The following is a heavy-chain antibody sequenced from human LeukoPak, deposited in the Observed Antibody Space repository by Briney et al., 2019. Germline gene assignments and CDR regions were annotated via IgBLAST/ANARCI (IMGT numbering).Heavy chain of an antibody. Sequence: SETLSLTCTVSGDSMRSFYWSFIRQPAGKRLELLGRIHTSGPTWYNGSLKSRVAMSVDTSKNQFSLRLTSVTAADTAVYYCARGDLYDGGGRNWFDPWGQGTLVTVSS. CDR2: IHTSGPT. D-gene: IGHD3-16*01. CDR3: ARGDLYDGGGRNWFDP. J-gene: IGHJ5*02. CDR1: GDSMRSFY. V-gene: IGHV4-4*07.